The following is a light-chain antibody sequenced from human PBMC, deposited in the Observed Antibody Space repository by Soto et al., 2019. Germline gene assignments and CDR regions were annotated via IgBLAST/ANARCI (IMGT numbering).Light chain of an antibody. CDR2: GAS. J-gene: IGKJ1*01. CDR1: QSVSGN. V-gene: IGKV3-15*01. CDR3: QQYNNWPPA. Sequence: EIVMAQSPATLSVSPGERATLSCRASQSVSGNLAWYQQKPGQAPRLLIYGASTRATGIPARLSGSGSGTEFTLTISSLQSEDFAVYYCQQYNNWPPAFGQGTKVEIK.